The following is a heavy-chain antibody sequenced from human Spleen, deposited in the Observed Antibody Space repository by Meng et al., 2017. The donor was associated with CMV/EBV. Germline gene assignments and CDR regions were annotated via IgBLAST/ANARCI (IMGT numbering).Heavy chain of an antibody. D-gene: IGHD5-18*01. CDR1: GFTFSTYA. CDR3: AKTLNGYGGEDS. V-gene: IGHV3-30-3*02. Sequence: GGSLRLSCAASGFTFSTYAMHWVRQAPGKGLECVAVISYDGSDKYYADSVKGRFTISRDNSKNMVYLQMKSLRADDTARYYCAKTLNGYGGEDSWGQGTLVTVSS. CDR2: ISYDGSDK. J-gene: IGHJ4*02.